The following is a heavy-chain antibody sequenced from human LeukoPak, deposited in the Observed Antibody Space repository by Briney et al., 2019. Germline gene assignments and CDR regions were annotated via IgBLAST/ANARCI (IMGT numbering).Heavy chain of an antibody. V-gene: IGHV3-21*01. J-gene: IGHJ4*02. Sequence: GGSLSLSCAASGFTFSSYSMNWVRPAPGKGLEWVSSISSSSSYIYYADSVKGRFTISRDNAKNSLYLQMNSLRAEDTAVYYCARDGYSSSWPPGVDYWGQGTLVTVSS. D-gene: IGHD6-13*01. CDR3: ARDGYSSSWPPGVDY. CDR2: ISSSSSYI. CDR1: GFTFSSYS.